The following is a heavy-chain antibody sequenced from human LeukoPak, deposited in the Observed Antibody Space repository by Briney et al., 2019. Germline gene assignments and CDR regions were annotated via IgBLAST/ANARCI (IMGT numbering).Heavy chain of an antibody. J-gene: IGHJ4*02. D-gene: IGHD3-10*01. CDR1: GFTFNKYA. CDR3: ARECGSGSYCFDY. CDR2: ISSSSSYI. Sequence: GGSLRLSCAASGFTFNKYAMSWVRQAPGKGLEWVSAISSSSSYIYYADSVKGRFTISRDNAKNSLYLQMNSLRAEDTAVYYCARECGSGSYCFDYWGQGTLVTVSS. V-gene: IGHV3-21*01.